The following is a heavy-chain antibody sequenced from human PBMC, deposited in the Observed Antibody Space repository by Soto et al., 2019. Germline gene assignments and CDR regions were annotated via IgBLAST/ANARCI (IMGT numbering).Heavy chain of an antibody. V-gene: IGHV3-23*01. D-gene: IGHD6-6*01. J-gene: IGHJ6*02. CDR3: AKHMAARPYYYGMDV. CDR1: GFTFSSYA. CDR2: ISGSGGST. Sequence: GGSLRLSCAASGFTFSSYAMSWVRQAPGKGLERVSAISGSGGSTYYADSVKGRFTISRDNSKNTLYLQMNSLRAEDTAVYYCAKHMAARPYYYGMDVWGQGTTVTVSS.